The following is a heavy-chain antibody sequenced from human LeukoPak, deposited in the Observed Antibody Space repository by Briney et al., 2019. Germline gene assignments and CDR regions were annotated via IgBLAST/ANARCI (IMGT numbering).Heavy chain of an antibody. CDR2: IYYSGST. V-gene: IGHV4-39*01. CDR1: GGSISSSSYY. D-gene: IGHD3-22*01. Sequence: PSETLSLTCTVSGGSISSSSYYWGWIRQPPGKGLEWIGSIYYSGSTYYNPSLKSRVTISVDTSKNQFSLKLSSVTAADTAVYYCARAFYDSSGYTYYFDYWGQGTLVTVSS. CDR3: ARAFYDSSGYTYYFDY. J-gene: IGHJ4*02.